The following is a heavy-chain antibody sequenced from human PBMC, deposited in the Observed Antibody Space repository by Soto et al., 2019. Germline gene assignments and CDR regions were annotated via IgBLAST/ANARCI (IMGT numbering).Heavy chain of an antibody. CDR1: GDSISTFY. V-gene: IGHV4-59*01. CDR2: VYYTGST. CDR3: ARGRTVRNYADDSSDYFYFFDH. J-gene: IGHJ4*02. D-gene: IGHD3-22*01. Sequence: SETLSLTCTVSGDSISTFYWGWMRQSPGKELEWIGYVYYTGSTNYNPSLKSRVTISVDRSKNQFSLKLTSANAADTAVYYCARGRTVRNYADDSSDYFYFFDHWGQGTQVTVSS.